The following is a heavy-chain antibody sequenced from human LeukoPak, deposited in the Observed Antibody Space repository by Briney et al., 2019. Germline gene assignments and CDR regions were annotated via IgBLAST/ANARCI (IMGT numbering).Heavy chain of an antibody. CDR3: TRDGGRGYDMGV. Sequence: PGGSLRLSCAVSGFTLSSYHMNWVRQAPGQGLKWVSYISAGSSAIYYADSVKGRFTISRDNAKNSLYLQMNSLRGEDTAVYYCTRDGGRGYDMGVWGQGTTVTVSS. CDR2: ISAGSSAI. V-gene: IGHV3-48*01. D-gene: IGHD3-3*01. CDR1: GFTLSSYH. J-gene: IGHJ6*02.